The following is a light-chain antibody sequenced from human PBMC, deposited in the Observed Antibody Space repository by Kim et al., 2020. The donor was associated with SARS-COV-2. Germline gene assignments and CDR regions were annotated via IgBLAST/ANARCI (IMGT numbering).Light chain of an antibody. Sequence: GAPWERATLSCRASQSVSSNLAWYQQKPGQAPRLLIYGASTRATGIPTRFSGSGSGTEFTLTISSLQSEDFAVYYCQQYNNWPGTFGQGTKVDIK. V-gene: IGKV3-15*01. J-gene: IGKJ1*01. CDR3: QQYNNWPGT. CDR1: QSVSSN. CDR2: GAS.